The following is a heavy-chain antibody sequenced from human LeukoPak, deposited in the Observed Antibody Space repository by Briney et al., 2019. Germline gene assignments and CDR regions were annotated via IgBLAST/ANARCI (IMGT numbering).Heavy chain of an antibody. D-gene: IGHD6-13*01. J-gene: IGHJ5*02. CDR3: ARIYSSSWFLNWFDP. Sequence: PSETLSLTCTVSGGSISSSNFYWGWIRQPPGKGLEWIGSIYYSGSTYYNPSLKSRVSISVDTSKNQFSLKLSSVTAADTAVYYCARIYSSSWFLNWFDPWGQGTLVTVSS. V-gene: IGHV4-39*07. CDR2: IYYSGST. CDR1: GGSISSSNFY.